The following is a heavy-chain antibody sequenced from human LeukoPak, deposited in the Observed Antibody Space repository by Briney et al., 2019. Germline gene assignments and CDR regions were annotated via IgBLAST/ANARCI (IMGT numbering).Heavy chain of an antibody. D-gene: IGHD3-10*01. CDR3: ARQSDIRTRRGDDAFDV. CDR1: GYTFTRNG. CDR2: ISAYNGNT. Sequence: ASVKVSCKASGYTFTRNGISRVRQAPGQGLEWMGWISAYNGNTHYAQRLQGRVTMTTDTSTSTAYMELRSLRFDDTAVYYCARQSDIRTRRGDDAFDVWGQGTKVTVSS. V-gene: IGHV1-18*01. J-gene: IGHJ3*01.